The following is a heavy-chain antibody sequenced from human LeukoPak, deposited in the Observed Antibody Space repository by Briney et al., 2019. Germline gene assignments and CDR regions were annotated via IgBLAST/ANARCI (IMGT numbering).Heavy chain of an antibody. CDR1: GFTVSSNY. D-gene: IGHD3-22*01. Sequence: GGSLRLSCAASGFTVSSNYMSWVRQAPGKGLEWVSVIYSGGSTYYADSVKGRFTIYRDNSKNTLYLQMNSLRAEDTAVYYCARDSSGQKNFDYWGQGTLVTVSS. CDR2: IYSGGST. CDR3: ARDSSGQKNFDY. V-gene: IGHV3-53*01. J-gene: IGHJ4*02.